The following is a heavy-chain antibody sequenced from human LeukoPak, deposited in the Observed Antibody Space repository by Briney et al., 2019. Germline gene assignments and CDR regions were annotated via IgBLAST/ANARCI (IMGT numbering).Heavy chain of an antibody. CDR3: ARVGPIVVVPTAVGHYYYGMDV. CDR1: GFTFSSYG. J-gene: IGHJ6*02. V-gene: IGHV3-33*01. CDR2: IWYDGSNK. Sequence: GGSLRLSCAASGFTFSSYGMHWVRQAPGKGLEWVAVIWYDGSNKYYADSVKGRFTISRDNSKNTLYLQMNSLRAEDTAVYYCARVGPIVVVPTAVGHYYYGMDVWGQGTTVTVSS. D-gene: IGHD2-2*01.